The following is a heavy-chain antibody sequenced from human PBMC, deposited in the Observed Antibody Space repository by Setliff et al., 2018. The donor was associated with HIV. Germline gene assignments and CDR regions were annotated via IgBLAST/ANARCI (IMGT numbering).Heavy chain of an antibody. Sequence: SETLSLTCTVSGDSISSDTFYWSWVRQPAGRGLEWIGRIYTSGTSTSGSTKYNPSLGSRVTISLDTPKNQFSLKLTSVTAADTAVYYCARHEPYSSGWFVDYWGQGTLVTVSS. V-gene: IGHV4-61*02. CDR1: GDSISSDTFY. J-gene: IGHJ4*02. CDR3: ARHEPYSSGWFVDY. D-gene: IGHD6-19*01. CDR2: IYTSGTSTSGST.